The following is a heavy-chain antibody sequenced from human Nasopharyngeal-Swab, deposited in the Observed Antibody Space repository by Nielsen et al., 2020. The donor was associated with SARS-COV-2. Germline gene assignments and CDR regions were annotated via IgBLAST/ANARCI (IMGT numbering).Heavy chain of an antibody. D-gene: IGHD3-10*01. CDR3: ARGAGDYYGSGSYYSYYYYGMDV. Sequence: SVKVSCKASGYTFSSYAISWVRQAPGQGLEWMGGIIPIFGTANYAQKFQGRVTITADESTSTAYMELSSLRSEDTAVYYCARGAGDYYGSGSYYSYYYYGMDVWGQGTTVTVSS. J-gene: IGHJ6*02. CDR2: IIPIFGTA. CDR1: GYTFSSYA. V-gene: IGHV1-69*13.